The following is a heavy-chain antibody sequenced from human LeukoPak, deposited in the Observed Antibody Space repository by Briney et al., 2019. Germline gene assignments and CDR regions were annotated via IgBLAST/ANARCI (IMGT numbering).Heavy chain of an antibody. D-gene: IGHD5-24*01. CDR3: ARDALLQLHRESYFDY. J-gene: IGHJ4*02. V-gene: IGHV3-30*03. CDR2: ISFDGSNK. Sequence: HPGGSLRLSCAASGFTFSSYAMHWVRQAPGKGLEWVAVISFDGSNKYYADSVKGRFTISRDNSKNTLYLQMNSLRAEDTAVYYCARDALLQLHRESYFDYWGQGTLVTVSS. CDR1: GFTFSSYA.